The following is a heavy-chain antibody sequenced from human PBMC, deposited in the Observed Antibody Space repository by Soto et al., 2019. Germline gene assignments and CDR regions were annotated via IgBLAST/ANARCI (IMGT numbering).Heavy chain of an antibody. CDR1: GYTFTGYY. CDR3: ARWVGASLDAFDI. J-gene: IGHJ3*02. D-gene: IGHD1-26*01. CDR2: INPNSGGT. V-gene: IGHV1-2*04. Sequence: ASVKVSCKAAGYTFTGYYMHWVRQAPGQGLEWMGWINPNSGGTNYAQKFQGWVTMTRDTSISTAYMELSRLRSDDTAVYYCARWVGASLDAFDIWGQGTMVTVSS.